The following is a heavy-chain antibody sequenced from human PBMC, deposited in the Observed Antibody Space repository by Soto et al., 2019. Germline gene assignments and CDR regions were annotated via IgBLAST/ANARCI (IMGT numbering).Heavy chain of an antibody. Sequence: SETLSLTCTVSGGAVSSGSYYRSWIRQPPGKGLEWIGYIYYSGSTNYNPSLKSRVTISVDTSKNQFSLKLSSVTAADTAVYYCARAPYPYDFWSGYYYYYGMDVWGQGTTVTVSS. CDR2: IYYSGST. CDR1: GGAVSSGSYY. D-gene: IGHD3-3*01. V-gene: IGHV4-61*01. J-gene: IGHJ6*02. CDR3: ARAPYPYDFWSGYYYYYGMDV.